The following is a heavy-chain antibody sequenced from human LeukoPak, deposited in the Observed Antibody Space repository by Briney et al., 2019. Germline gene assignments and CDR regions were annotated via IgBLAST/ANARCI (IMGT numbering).Heavy chain of an antibody. CDR3: ANSGSWDSSWYVY. D-gene: IGHD6-13*01. J-gene: IGHJ4*02. Sequence: GGSLRLSCAASGFTFDDYAMHWVRQAPGKGLEWVSGISWNSGSIGYADSVKGRFTISRDNAKNSLYLQMNSLRAEDTALYYCANSGSWDSSWYVYWGQGTLVTVSS. CDR1: GFTFDDYA. V-gene: IGHV3-9*01. CDR2: ISWNSGSI.